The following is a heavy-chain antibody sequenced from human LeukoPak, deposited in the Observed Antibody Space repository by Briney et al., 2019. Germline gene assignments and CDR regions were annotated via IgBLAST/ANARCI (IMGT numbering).Heavy chain of an antibody. V-gene: IGHV3-23*01. J-gene: IGHJ3*02. Sequence: GGTLRLSCAASGFTFRSYGMSWVRQAPGKGLEWVSAISSSGGSTYYADSVKGRFTISRDNSKNTLYLQMSSLRAEDTAVYYCAKGGIVHPFDIWGQGTMVTVSS. CDR3: AKGGIVHPFDI. CDR1: GFTFRSYG. CDR2: ISSSGGST. D-gene: IGHD1-26*01.